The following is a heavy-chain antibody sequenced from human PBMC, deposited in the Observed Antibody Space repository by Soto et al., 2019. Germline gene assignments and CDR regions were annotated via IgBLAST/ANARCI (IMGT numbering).Heavy chain of an antibody. CDR3: AYSSSGAYGMDV. CDR2: ISYDGSNK. Sequence: GGSLRLSCAASGFTFSSYAMHWVRQAPGKGLEWVAVISYDGSNKYYADSVKGRFTISRDNSKKTLYLQMNSLRAEDTAVYYCAYSSSGAYGMDVWGQGTTVTVSS. J-gene: IGHJ6*02. CDR1: GFTFSSYA. D-gene: IGHD6-6*01. V-gene: IGHV3-30-3*01.